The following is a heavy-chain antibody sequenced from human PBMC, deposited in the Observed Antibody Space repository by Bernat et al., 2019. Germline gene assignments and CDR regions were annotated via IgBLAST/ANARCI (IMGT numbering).Heavy chain of an antibody. J-gene: IGHJ2*01. CDR1: GGSISSSNW. CDR2: IYHSGST. CDR3: ARVVVVIATSYWYFDL. V-gene: IGHV4-4*02. D-gene: IGHD2-21*01. Sequence: QVQLQESGPGLVKPSGTLSLTCAVSGGSISSSNWWSWVRPPPGKGLEWIGEIYHSGSTNYNPSLKSRVTISVDKSKYQFSLKLSSVTAADTAVYYCARVVVVIATSYWYFDLWGRGTLVTVSS.